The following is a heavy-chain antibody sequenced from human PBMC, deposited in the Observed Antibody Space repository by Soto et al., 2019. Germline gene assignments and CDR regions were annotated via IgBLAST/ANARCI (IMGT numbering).Heavy chain of an antibody. V-gene: IGHV4-59*08. J-gene: IGHJ6*03. CDR1: GGSISSYY. CDR2: IYYSGST. D-gene: IGHD6-13*01. CDR3: ARRLGSSWYTFLDV. Sequence: QVQLQESGPGLVKPSETLSLTCTVSGGSISSYYWRWIRQPPGKGLEWIWYIYYSGSTNYNPSLKIRVTASVDPSKTQSSLKLSSVTAAVSAVYYCARRLGSSWYTFLDVWGKGTTVTLSS.